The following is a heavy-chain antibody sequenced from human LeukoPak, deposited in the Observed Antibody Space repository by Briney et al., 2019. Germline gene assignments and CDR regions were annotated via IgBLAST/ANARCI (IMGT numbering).Heavy chain of an antibody. J-gene: IGHJ3*02. D-gene: IGHD2-2*01. Sequence: GGSLRLSCAASGFASSTYWMHWVRQAPGKGLVWVSRINSDGSYTNYADSVKGRFTISRDNAKNTLYLQMNSLRAEDTAVYYCARALDYCISSSCNGLAAFDMWGQGTMVTVSS. CDR2: INSDGSYT. CDR1: GFASSTYW. V-gene: IGHV3-74*01. CDR3: ARALDYCISSSCNGLAAFDM.